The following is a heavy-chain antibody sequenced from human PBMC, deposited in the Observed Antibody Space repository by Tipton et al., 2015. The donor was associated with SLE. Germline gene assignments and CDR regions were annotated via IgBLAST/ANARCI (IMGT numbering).Heavy chain of an antibody. CDR1: GFPFSNYW. J-gene: IGHJ4*02. D-gene: IGHD3-10*01. V-gene: IGHV3-74*01. CDR2: INSDGSST. Sequence: SLRLSCAASGFPFSNYWMAWVRQAPGKGLVWVSRINSDGSSTSYADSVKGRFTISRDNAKNTLYLQMNSLRAEDTAVYYCARAGPLLWVPYFDYWGQGTLVTVSS. CDR3: ARAGPLLWVPYFDY.